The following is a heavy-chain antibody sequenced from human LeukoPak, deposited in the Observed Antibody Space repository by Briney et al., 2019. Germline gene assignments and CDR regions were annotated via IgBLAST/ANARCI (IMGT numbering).Heavy chain of an antibody. J-gene: IGHJ4*02. V-gene: IGHV3-33*01. CDR2: VWYDGNNK. D-gene: IGHD4-11*01. CDR3: ARARSNYIIFDY. Sequence: HPGGSLRLSCAASGFTFSSYGMHWVRQAPGKGLEWVAVVWYDGNNKYYADSVKGRFTISRDNSKNTLYLLMDSLRVEDTAVYYCARARSNYIIFDYWGQGTLVTVSS. CDR1: GFTFSSYG.